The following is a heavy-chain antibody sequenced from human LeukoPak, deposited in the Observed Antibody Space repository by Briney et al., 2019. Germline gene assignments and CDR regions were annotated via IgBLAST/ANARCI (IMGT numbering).Heavy chain of an antibody. CDR1: GGSISSSSYY. Sequence: SETLSLTCTVSGGSISSSSYYWGWIRQPPGKGLEWIGSIYYSGSTNYNPSLKSRVTISVDTSKNQFSLKLSSVTAADTAVYYCARVPPIATADYIYDYWGQGTLVTVSS. D-gene: IGHD6-13*01. V-gene: IGHV4-39*07. CDR2: IYYSGST. J-gene: IGHJ4*02. CDR3: ARVPPIATADYIYDY.